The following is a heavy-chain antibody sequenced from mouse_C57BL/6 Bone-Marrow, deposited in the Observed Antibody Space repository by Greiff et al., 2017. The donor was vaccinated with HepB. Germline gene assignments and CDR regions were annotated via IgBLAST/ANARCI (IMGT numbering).Heavy chain of an antibody. V-gene: IGHV1-59*01. CDR3: ARDELGREDY. D-gene: IGHD4-1*01. Sequence: QVQLQQPGAELVRPGTSVKLSCKASGYTFTSYWMHWVKQRPGQGLEWIGVIDPSDSYTNYNQKFKGKATLTVDTSSSTAYMQLSSLTSEDSAVYYCARDELGREDYWGQGTTLTVSS. CDR2: IDPSDSYT. J-gene: IGHJ2*01. CDR1: GYTFTSYW.